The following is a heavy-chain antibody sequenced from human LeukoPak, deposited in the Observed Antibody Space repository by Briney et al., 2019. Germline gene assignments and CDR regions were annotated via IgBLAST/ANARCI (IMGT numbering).Heavy chain of an antibody. Sequence: ASVKVSCKASGYTFTSYAMHWVRQAPGQRLEWMGWINAGNGNTKYSQEFQGRVTITRDTSASTVYMELSSLRSEDTAVYYCARDMGTSGAYFDYWGQGTLVTVSS. CDR1: GYTFTSYA. V-gene: IGHV1-3*03. CDR2: INAGNGNT. D-gene: IGHD7-27*01. CDR3: ARDMGTSGAYFDY. J-gene: IGHJ4*02.